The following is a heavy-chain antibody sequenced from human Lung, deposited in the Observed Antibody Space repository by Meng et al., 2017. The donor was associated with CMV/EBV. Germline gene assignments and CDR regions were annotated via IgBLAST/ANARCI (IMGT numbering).Heavy chain of an antibody. CDR2: INAYNGDT. J-gene: IGHJ4*02. V-gene: IGHV1-18*01. D-gene: IGHD1-26*01. CDR1: GYAFTNYG. Sequence: QAQVVQPEGVVKRPVASVTVSCKASGYAFTNYGITWVRQAPEQGLEWMGWINAYNGDTNYAQTLQGRVTMTTDTSTSTAYMELRSLRSDDTAVYYCARVEVGITSGDYWGQGTLVTVSS. CDR3: ARVEVGITSGDY.